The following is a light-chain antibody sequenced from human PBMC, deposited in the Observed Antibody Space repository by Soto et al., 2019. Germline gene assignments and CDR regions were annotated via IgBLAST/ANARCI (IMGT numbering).Light chain of an antibody. Sequence: QSALTQPASVSGSPGQSITISCTGTSSDVGGYNYVSWYQQHPGKAPKLMIYDVSNRPSGVSNRFSGSKSGNTASLTISGLQAEDEADYYCSSYTSSSPSFGGGTKRPS. J-gene: IGLJ2*01. CDR3: SSYTSSSPS. V-gene: IGLV2-14*01. CDR1: SSDVGGYNY. CDR2: DVS.